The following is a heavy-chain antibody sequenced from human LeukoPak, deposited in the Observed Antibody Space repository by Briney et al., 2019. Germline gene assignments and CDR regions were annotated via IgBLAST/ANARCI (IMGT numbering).Heavy chain of an antibody. D-gene: IGHD1-26*01. CDR1: GGSITRSCSY. CDR2: LHYSGST. V-gene: IGHV4-39*01. J-gene: IGHJ3*02. CDR3: AGVVGATRAFVI. Sequence: SETLSLTCTVPGGSITRSCSYWGWIRQPPGKGLEWLGSLHYSGSTYYTPSLKSRVTISVDTSKKQFSLKLSSVTAADTAVYYCAGVVGATRAFVIRGPGTMVTVSS.